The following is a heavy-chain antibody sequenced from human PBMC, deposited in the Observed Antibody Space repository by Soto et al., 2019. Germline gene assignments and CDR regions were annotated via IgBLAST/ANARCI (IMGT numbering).Heavy chain of an antibody. D-gene: IGHD3-16*01. CDR1: GYTFTSYE. CDR2: MNPNSGNT. J-gene: IGHJ3*02. CDR3: ARFTFGGVDAFDI. Sequence: ASVKVSCKASGYTFTSYEINWVRQAAGQGLEWMGWMNPNSGNTGYAQKFQGRVTMTRNTSISTAYMELSSLRSEDTAVYYCARFTFGGVDAFDIWGQGTMVTVSS. V-gene: IGHV1-8*01.